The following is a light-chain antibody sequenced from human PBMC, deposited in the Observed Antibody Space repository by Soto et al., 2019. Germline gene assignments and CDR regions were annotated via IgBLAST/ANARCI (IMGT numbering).Light chain of an antibody. J-gene: IGLJ1*01. CDR2: DVS. CDR1: SSDVGNYNY. CDR3: TSYTSSSTYV. Sequence: QSVLTQPASVSGSPGQSIAISCTGTSSDVGNYNYVSWYQQHPDKAPKLMIFDVSNRPSGVSDRFSGSKFGNTASLTISGLQADDEADYYCTSYTSSSTYVFGTGTKVT. V-gene: IGLV2-14*01.